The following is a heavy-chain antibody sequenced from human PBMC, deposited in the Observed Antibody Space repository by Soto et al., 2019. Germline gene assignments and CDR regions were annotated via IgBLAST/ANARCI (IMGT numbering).Heavy chain of an antibody. CDR1: GFTFSSYG. D-gene: IGHD3-3*01. J-gene: IGHJ3*02. Sequence: GGSLRLSCAASGFTFSSYGMHWVRQAPGKGLEWVAVIWYDGSNKYYADSVKGRFTISRDNSKNTLYLQMNSLRAEDTAVYYCAREKSTIFGVGDAFDIWGQGTMVTVSS. CDR3: AREKSTIFGVGDAFDI. V-gene: IGHV3-33*01. CDR2: IWYDGSNK.